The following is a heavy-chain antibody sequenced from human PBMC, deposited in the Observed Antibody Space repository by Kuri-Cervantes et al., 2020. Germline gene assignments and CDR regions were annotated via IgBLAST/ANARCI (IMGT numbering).Heavy chain of an antibody. CDR3: ARDGGCSSANCFRNLGFDP. CDR2: INQDGSDM. J-gene: IGHJ5*02. D-gene: IGHD2-2*01. V-gene: IGHV3-7*01. CDR1: EFPFSFYW. Sequence: GESLKISCAGSEFPFSFYWMTWVRQAPGKGLEWVATINQDGSDMHYVDSVKGRFTISRDNAKNSLYLQMNSLRAEDSAVYYCARDGGCSSANCFRNLGFDPWGQGTLVTVSS.